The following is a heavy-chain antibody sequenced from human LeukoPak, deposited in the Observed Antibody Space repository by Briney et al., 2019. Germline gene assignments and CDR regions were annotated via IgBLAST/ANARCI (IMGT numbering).Heavy chain of an antibody. Sequence: VASVKVSCKASGYTFTSYGISWVRQAPGQGLEWMGWISAYNGNTNYAQKLQGRVTMTTDTSTSTAYMELRSLRSDDTAVYYCARDSPYYGGYGAADNVGDYWGQGTLVTVSS. D-gene: IGHD4-17*01. CDR1: GYTFTSYG. CDR2: ISAYNGNT. CDR3: ARDSPYYGGYGAADNVGDY. J-gene: IGHJ4*02. V-gene: IGHV1-18*01.